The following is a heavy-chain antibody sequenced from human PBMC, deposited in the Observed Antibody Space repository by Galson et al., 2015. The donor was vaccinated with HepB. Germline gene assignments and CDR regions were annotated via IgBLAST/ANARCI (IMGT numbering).Heavy chain of an antibody. CDR3: ACSTDYYDSSGYFYYFDY. Sequence: SVKVSCKASGGTFSSYAISWVRQAPGQGLEWMGGIIPIFGTANYAQKFQGRVTITADESTSTAYMELSSLRSEDTAVYYCACSTDYYDSSGYFYYFDYWGQGTLVTVSS. V-gene: IGHV1-69*13. D-gene: IGHD3-22*01. CDR2: IIPIFGTA. J-gene: IGHJ4*02. CDR1: GGTFSSYA.